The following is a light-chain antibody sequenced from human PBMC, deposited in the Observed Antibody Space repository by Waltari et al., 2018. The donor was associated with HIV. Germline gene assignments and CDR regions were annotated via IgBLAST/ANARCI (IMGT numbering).Light chain of an antibody. CDR2: DNK. CDR1: SSNIGNNY. J-gene: IGLJ2*01. V-gene: IGLV1-51*01. CDR3: GTWDSSLSAVV. Sequence: QSVLTQPPSVSAAPGQKVTISCSGSSSNIGNNYVSWYQPLTGTAPKLPIYDNKKRPSGIPDRFAGSESGTSATLGITGLQTGDEADYYCGTWDSSLSAVVFGGGTKLTVL.